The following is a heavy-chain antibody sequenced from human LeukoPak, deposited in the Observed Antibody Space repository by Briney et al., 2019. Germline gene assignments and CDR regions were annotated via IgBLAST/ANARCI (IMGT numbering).Heavy chain of an antibody. Sequence: GGSLRLSCAASGFTFSSYAMHWVRQAPGKGLEWVAVISYDGSNKYSADSVKGRFTISRDNSKNTLYLQMNSLRAEDTAVYYCARGRPFYDSSGYILDYWGQGTLVTVSS. CDR3: ARGRPFYDSSGYILDY. V-gene: IGHV3-30-3*01. J-gene: IGHJ4*02. D-gene: IGHD3-22*01. CDR1: GFTFSSYA. CDR2: ISYDGSNK.